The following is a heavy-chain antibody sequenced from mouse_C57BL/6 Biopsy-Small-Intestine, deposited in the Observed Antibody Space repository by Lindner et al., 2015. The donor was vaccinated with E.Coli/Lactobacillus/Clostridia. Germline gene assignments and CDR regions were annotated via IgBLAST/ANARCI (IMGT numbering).Heavy chain of an antibody. Sequence: VQLQESGPELVKPGASVKISCKASGYTFTDYYINWVKQRPGQGLEWIGWIYPGSGNTKFNETFKGKATLTVDSSSSTAYMQLGSLTSEDSAIYFCASAGGFYYDYDVRAMDYWGQGTSVTVSS. J-gene: IGHJ4*01. CDR3: ASAGGFYYDYDVRAMDY. CDR1: GYTFTDYY. V-gene: IGHV1-84*01. CDR2: IYPGSGNT. D-gene: IGHD2-4*01.